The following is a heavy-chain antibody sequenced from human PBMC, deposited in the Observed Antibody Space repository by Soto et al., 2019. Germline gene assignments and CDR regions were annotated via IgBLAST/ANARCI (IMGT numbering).Heavy chain of an antibody. D-gene: IGHD3-22*01. J-gene: IGHJ6*02. CDR1: GGSISSSNW. Sequence: SETLSLTCAVSGGSISSSNWWSWVSQPPGKGLEWIGEIYHSGSTNYNPSLKSRVTISVDKSKNQFSLKLSSVTAADTAVYYCARSPDSSGYYPRRYYYGMDVWGQGTTVT. CDR3: ARSPDSSGYYPRRYYYGMDV. CDR2: IYHSGST. V-gene: IGHV4-4*02.